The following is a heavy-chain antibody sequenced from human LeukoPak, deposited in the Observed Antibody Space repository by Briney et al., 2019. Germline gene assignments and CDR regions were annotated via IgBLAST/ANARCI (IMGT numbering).Heavy chain of an antibody. J-gene: IGHJ4*02. CDR3: ARDGGYYYDSSGYALDY. D-gene: IGHD3-22*01. CDR2: ISAYNGNT. Sequence: ASVKVSSKASGYTFTSYGISWVRQAPGQGLEWMGWISAYNGNTNYAQKLQGRVTMTTDTSTSTAYMELRSLRSDDTAVYYCARDGGYYYDSSGYALDYWGQGTLVTVSS. V-gene: IGHV1-18*01. CDR1: GYTFTSYG.